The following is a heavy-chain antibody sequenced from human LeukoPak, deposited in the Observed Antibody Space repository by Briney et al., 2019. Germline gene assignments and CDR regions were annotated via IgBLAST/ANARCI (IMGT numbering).Heavy chain of an antibody. Sequence: GGSLRLPVTALETTFPTNYITGFRQAPDKGLEWVSIIFSGGSKYYAESVEGRFTISRDKSKNTLDLQTDRLPATPTYISYRAIGLSSGRYTYFDYWGQGTLVTVSS. CDR3: AIGLSSGRYTYFDY. V-gene: IGHV3-53*01. D-gene: IGHD6-19*01. CDR2: IFSGGSK. J-gene: IGHJ4*02. CDR1: ETTFPTNY.